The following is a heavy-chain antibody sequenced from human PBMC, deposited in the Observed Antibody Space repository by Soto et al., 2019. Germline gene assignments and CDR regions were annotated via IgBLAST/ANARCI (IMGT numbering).Heavy chain of an antibody. Sequence: GGSLRLSCAASGFTFSSYSMNWVRQAPGKGLEWVSSISSSSSYIYYADSVKGRFTISRDNAKNSLYLQMNSLRAEDTAVYYCAREGCSGGSCYGSDAFDIWGQGTMVTVSS. CDR1: GFTFSSYS. V-gene: IGHV3-21*01. J-gene: IGHJ3*02. CDR2: ISSSSSYI. CDR3: AREGCSGGSCYGSDAFDI. D-gene: IGHD2-15*01.